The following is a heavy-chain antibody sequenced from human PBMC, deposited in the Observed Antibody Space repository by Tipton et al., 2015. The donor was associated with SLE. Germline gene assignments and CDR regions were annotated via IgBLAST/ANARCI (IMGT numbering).Heavy chain of an antibody. V-gene: IGHV4-4*02. CDR1: GGSISSSNW. CDR2: IYHSGST. J-gene: IGHJ3*02. Sequence: TLSLTCAVSGGSISSSNWWSWVRQPPGKGLEWIGEIYHSGSTNYNPSLKSRVTISVDKSKNQFSLKVSSVTAADTAGYYCARTPDGDYVGAFDIWGQGTMVTVSS. CDR3: ARTPDGDYVGAFDI. D-gene: IGHD4-17*01.